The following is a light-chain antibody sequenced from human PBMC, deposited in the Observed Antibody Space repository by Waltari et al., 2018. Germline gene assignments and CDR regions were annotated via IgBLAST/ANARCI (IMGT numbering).Light chain of an antibody. J-gene: IGLJ1*01. Sequence: QSALPQPPSRPVTPGQRVTLSCSGSSSNHATNPSTWYQQLPGMAPKLLMYSNNQRPSGVPDRFSGSKSGTSASLAISGLQSEDETDYYCAAWDDRLNGYVFGTGTKVTVL. CDR1: SSNHATNP. CDR3: AAWDDRLNGYV. V-gene: IGLV1-44*01. CDR2: SNN.